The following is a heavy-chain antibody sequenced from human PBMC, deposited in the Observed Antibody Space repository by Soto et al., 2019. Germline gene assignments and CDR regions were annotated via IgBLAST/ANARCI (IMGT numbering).Heavy chain of an antibody. V-gene: IGHV2-70*12. CDR3: AHRRPPDYDILTVYYMEDWFAP. CDR2: IDWDDDK. CDR1: GFSLSTSGMC. J-gene: IGHJ5*02. Sequence: SGPTLVNPTQTLTLTCTFSGFSLSTSGMCVSWIRQPPGKALEWLALIDWDDDKYYSTSLKTRLTISKDTSKNQVVLTMTNMDPVDTTTYNCAHRRPPDYDILTVYYMEDWFAPWGKGTLVTVPS. D-gene: IGHD3-9*01.